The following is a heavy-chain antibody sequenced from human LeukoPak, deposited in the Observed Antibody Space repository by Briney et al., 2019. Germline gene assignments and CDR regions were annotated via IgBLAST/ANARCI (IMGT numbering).Heavy chain of an antibody. CDR2: ISYDGSNK. CDR1: GFTFSNYA. V-gene: IGHV3-30*03. J-gene: IGHJ4*02. Sequence: GGSLRLSCAASGFTFSNYAMHWVRQAPGKGLEWVTIISYDGSNKYYADSVKGRFTISRDNAKNSLYLQMNSLRAEDTAVYYCATSRGSWPDYFDYWGQGTLVTVSS. D-gene: IGHD6-13*01. CDR3: ATSRGSWPDYFDY.